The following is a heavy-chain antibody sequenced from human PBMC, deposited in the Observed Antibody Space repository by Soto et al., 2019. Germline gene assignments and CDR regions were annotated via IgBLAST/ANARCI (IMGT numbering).Heavy chain of an antibody. V-gene: IGHV4-59*08. J-gene: IGHJ3*02. D-gene: IGHD5-12*01. CDR2: IYYSGST. Sequence: SSETLSLTCTVSGGSISSYYWSWIRQPPGKGLEWIGYIYYSGSTNYNPSLKSRVTISVDTSKNQFSLKLSSVTAADTAVYYCARRGGYEPDAFDIWGQGTMVTVSS. CDR3: ARRGGYEPDAFDI. CDR1: GGSISSYY.